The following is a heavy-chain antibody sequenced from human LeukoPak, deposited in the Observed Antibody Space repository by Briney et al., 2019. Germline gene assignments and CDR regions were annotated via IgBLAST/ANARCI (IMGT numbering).Heavy chain of an antibody. D-gene: IGHD6-19*01. V-gene: IGHV3-21*01. Sequence: GGSLRLSCAASGFTFSSYSMNWVRQAPGKGLEWVSSISSSSNIYYSDSLKGRFTISRDNAKNSLYLQMNSLRTEDTAVYYCARPRGSSGWYGDGFDIWGQGTLVTVSS. CDR1: GFTFSSYS. CDR2: ISSSSNI. CDR3: ARPRGSSGWYGDGFDI. J-gene: IGHJ3*02.